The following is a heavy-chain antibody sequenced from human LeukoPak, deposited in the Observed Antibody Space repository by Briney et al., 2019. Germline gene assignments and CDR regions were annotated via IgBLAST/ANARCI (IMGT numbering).Heavy chain of an antibody. V-gene: IGHV3-48*04. D-gene: IGHD2-2*01. CDR2: ISSSSSTI. CDR3: ARDLCSSTSCYAALWKAFDY. CDR1: GFTFSSYS. J-gene: IGHJ4*02. Sequence: QPGGSLRLSCAAFGFTFSSYSMNWVRQAPGKGLEWVSYISSSSSTIYYADSVKGRFTISRDNAKNSLYLQMNSLRAEDTAVYYCARDLCSSTSCYAALWKAFDYWGQGTLVTVSS.